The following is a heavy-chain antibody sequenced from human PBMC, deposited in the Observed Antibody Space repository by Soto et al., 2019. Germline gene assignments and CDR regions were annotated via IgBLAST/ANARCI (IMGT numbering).Heavy chain of an antibody. Sequence: ASVKVSCKASGYTFTSYDINWVRQATGQGLEWVGIINPSGGSTSYAQKFQGRVTMTRDTSTSTVYMELSSLRSEDTAVYYCARDGVKAIFGVVQRGNSFDPWGQGPLVTVSS. D-gene: IGHD3-3*01. CDR1: GYTFTSYD. CDR2: INPSGGST. CDR3: ARDGVKAIFGVVQRGNSFDP. V-gene: IGHV1-46*01. J-gene: IGHJ5*02.